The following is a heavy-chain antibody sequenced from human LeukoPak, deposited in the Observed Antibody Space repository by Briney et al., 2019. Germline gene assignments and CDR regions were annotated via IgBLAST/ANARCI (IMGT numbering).Heavy chain of an antibody. J-gene: IGHJ4*02. CDR2: TYYRSKWYN. V-gene: IGHV6-1*01. CDR1: GDSVSSNSAA. Sequence: SQTLSLTCAISGDSVSSNSAARNCVRQSPSRGLEWLARTYYRSKWYNDYAASVKSRITINPDTSKNQFSLQLSSVTAADTAVYYCARLDNGRGAFDYWGQGTLVTVSS. D-gene: IGHD1-26*01. CDR3: ARLDNGRGAFDY.